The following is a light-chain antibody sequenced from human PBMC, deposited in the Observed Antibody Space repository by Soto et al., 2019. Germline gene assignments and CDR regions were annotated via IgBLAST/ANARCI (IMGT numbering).Light chain of an antibody. CDR3: QQRSNWLIT. CDR2: DAS. J-gene: IGKJ5*01. Sequence: EIVLTQSPATLSLSPGERATLSCRASQSVRHYLAWYQQKPGQAPRLLIYDASNRATGIPARFSGSGSGTDFTLTISSLEPEDFAVYYCQQRSNWLITFGQGTRLDIK. V-gene: IGKV3-11*01. CDR1: QSVRHY.